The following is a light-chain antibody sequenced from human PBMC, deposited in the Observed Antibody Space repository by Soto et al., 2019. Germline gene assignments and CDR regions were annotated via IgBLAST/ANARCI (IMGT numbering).Light chain of an antibody. CDR3: QQYNDWPPGT. Sequence: EIVMTQSPATLSVSPGERATLSCRASQSVSSDLAWYQQKPGQAPRLLIYDASTRATGIPARFSGSGSGTEFTRTISILQSVDFAVYYCQQYNDWPPGTFGPGTTVDIK. V-gene: IGKV3-15*01. CDR2: DAS. J-gene: IGKJ3*01. CDR1: QSVSSD.